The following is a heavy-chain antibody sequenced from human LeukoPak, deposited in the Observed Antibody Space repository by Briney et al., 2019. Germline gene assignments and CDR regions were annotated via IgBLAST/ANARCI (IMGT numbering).Heavy chain of an antibody. CDR3: ARSRRITMVRGVIIGWFDP. Sequence: GASVKVSCKASGYTFTSYAMHWVRQAPGQRLEWMGWINAGNGNTKYSQKFQGRVTIIRDTSASTAYMELSSLRSEDTAVYYCARSRRITMVRGVIIGWFDPWGQGTLVTVSS. CDR2: INAGNGNT. V-gene: IGHV1-3*01. D-gene: IGHD3-10*01. J-gene: IGHJ5*02. CDR1: GYTFTSYA.